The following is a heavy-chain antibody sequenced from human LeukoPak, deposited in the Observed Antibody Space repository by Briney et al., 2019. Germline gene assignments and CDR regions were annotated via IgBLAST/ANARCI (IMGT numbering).Heavy chain of an antibody. CDR1: GFTFNNYA. CDR3: VKDRGGDYTEAKFHY. CDR2: ISSNGGSA. Sequence: GGSLRLSCSASGFTFNNYAMHWVRQAPGKGLEHISAISSNGGSAYYTDSVKSRFTISRDNSKNTLYLQMSSLRPEDTAVFYCVKDRGGDYTEAKFHYWGQGTLVTVSS. J-gene: IGHJ4*02. D-gene: IGHD2-21*01. V-gene: IGHV3-64D*06.